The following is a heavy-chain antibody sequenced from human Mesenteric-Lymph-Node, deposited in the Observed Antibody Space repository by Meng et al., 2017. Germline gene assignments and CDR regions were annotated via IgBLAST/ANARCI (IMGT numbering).Heavy chain of an antibody. J-gene: IGHJ4*02. V-gene: IGHV4-61*01. Sequence: VQLQESGPGLVRPSETPSLTCTVSGGSVSSGSYYWSWIRQPPGKGLEWIGYIYYSGSTNYNPSLKSRVTISVDTSKNQFSLKLSSVTAADTAVYYCGRDQGRELINHWGQGALVTVSS. CDR3: GRDQGRELINH. D-gene: IGHD1-7*01. CDR2: IYYSGST. CDR1: GGSVSSGSYY.